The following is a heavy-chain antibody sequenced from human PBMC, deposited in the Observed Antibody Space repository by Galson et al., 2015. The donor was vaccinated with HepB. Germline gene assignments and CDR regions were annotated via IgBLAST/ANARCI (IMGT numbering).Heavy chain of an antibody. Sequence: SLRLSCAASGFTFSRYGMHWVRQAPGKGLEWVVLISDDGSNKFYTNSVKGRFTISRDNFKNTLYLQMNRLRLEDTAVYFCAKADYSGSGTLDYWGQGTLVTVSS. V-gene: IGHV3-30*18. CDR3: AKADYSGSGTLDY. D-gene: IGHD3-10*01. CDR1: GFTFSRYG. J-gene: IGHJ4*02. CDR2: ISDDGSNK.